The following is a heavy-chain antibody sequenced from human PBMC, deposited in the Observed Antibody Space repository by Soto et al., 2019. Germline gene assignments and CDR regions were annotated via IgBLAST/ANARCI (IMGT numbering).Heavy chain of an antibody. V-gene: IGHV3-48*02. CDR2: ISSSSSTI. CDR1: GFTFSSYS. D-gene: IGHD3-3*01. J-gene: IGHJ6*02. Sequence: GGSLRLSCAASGFTFSSYSMNWVRQAPGKGLEWVSYISSSSSTIYYADSVKGRFTISRDNAKNSLYLQMNSLRDEDTAVYYCARDIVKADYDFWSGGGDYYYYGMDVWGQGTTVTVSS. CDR3: ARDIVKADYDFWSGGGDYYYYGMDV.